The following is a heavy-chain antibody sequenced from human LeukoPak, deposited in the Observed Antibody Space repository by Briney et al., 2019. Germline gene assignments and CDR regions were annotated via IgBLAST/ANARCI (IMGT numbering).Heavy chain of an antibody. V-gene: IGHV1-69*05. CDR3: AVLPGIAVAGPYYFDY. CDR2: IIPIFGTA. D-gene: IGHD6-19*01. CDR1: GGTFSSYA. Sequence: AAVKVSCKASGGTFSSYAISCVRQAPGQGREWMGVIIPIFGTANYAQKFQGRVTLTTDDSTSTAYMELSSMRSEDTAVYYCAVLPGIAVAGPYYFDYWGKGTLVTVSS. J-gene: IGHJ4*02.